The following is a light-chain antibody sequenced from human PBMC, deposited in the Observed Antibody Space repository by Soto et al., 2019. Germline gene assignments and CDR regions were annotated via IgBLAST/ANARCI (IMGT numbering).Light chain of an antibody. J-gene: IGLJ2*01. CDR2: QNN. V-gene: IGLV1-40*01. CDR1: SSNIGAGYD. Sequence: QSVLTQPPSVSGAPGQRVSISCTGSSSNIGAGYDVHWYEHLPGTAPKLLIYQNNNRPSGVPDRLSGSKSGTSASLAITGLQAEDEADYYCQSYDSSLSAVVFGGGTKLTVL. CDR3: QSYDSSLSAVV.